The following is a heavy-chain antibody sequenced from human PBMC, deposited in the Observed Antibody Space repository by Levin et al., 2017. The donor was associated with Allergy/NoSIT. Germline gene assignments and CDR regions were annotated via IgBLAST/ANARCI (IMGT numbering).Heavy chain of an antibody. Sequence: GGSLRLSCTASGFTFSSYLMTWARQAPGKGLEWVSAIRGNGGSVYYADSVKGRFSISRDNSKKTLYLQMDRLRAEDTAVYYCGRDRRNYSDRDTYHVWGQGTLVTVSS. CDR1: GFTFSSYL. D-gene: IGHD3-22*01. V-gene: IGHV3-23*01. J-gene: IGHJ4*02. CDR2: IRGNGGSV. CDR3: GRDRRNYSDRDTYHV.